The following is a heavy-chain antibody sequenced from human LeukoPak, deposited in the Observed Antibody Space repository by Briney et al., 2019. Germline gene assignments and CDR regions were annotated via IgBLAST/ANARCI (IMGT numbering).Heavy chain of an antibody. CDR3: ARGIENADYDILTGISGGPNWFDP. Sequence: ASVEVSCKASGYTLTSYYMRWVRQAPGQGLEWMGIINPSGGSISYAQKFQGRVTMTRDTSTSTVYMELSSLRSEDTAVYYCARGIENADYDILTGISGGPNWFDPWGQGTLVTVSS. D-gene: IGHD3-9*01. CDR2: INPSGGSI. CDR1: GYTLTSYY. V-gene: IGHV1-46*01. J-gene: IGHJ5*02.